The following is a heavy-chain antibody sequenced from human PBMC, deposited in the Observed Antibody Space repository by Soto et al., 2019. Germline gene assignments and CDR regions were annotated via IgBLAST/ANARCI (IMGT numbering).Heavy chain of an antibody. CDR2: INHSGST. J-gene: IGHJ5*02. D-gene: IGHD3-3*01. Sequence: SETLSLTCAVYGGSFSGYYWSWIRQPPGKGLEWIGEINHSGSTNYNPSLKSRVTISVDTSKNQFSLKLSSVTAADTAVYYCARDRITIFGVVRLGKNWFDPWGQGTLVTVSS. V-gene: IGHV4-34*01. CDR3: ARDRITIFGVVRLGKNWFDP. CDR1: GGSFSGYY.